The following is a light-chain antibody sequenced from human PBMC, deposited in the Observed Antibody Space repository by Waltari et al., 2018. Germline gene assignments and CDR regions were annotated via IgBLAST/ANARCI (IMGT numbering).Light chain of an antibody. CDR3: MQSLRALWT. CDR1: QSLLHSNGYNY. Sequence: IVVIQSPLSLPVTPGEQASISCRSSQSLLHSNGYNYLAWYLQTPGQSPQLLVYLCSNRASGVADRFSGRGSGTDFTLKISRVEAEDVGVYYCMQSLRALWTFGQGTKVEIK. V-gene: IGKV2-28*01. J-gene: IGKJ1*01. CDR2: LCS.